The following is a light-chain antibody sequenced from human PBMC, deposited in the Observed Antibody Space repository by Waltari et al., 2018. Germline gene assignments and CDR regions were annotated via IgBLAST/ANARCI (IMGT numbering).Light chain of an antibody. J-gene: IGKJ2*01. CDR1: QSVSSSY. CDR3: QQYYTTPYT. Sequence: EIVLTQSPATLSLSPGERATLSCGASQSVSSSYLAWYQQKPGLAPRLLIYDASSRATGIPDRFSGIGSGTDFTLTISRLEPEDFAVYYCQQYYTTPYTFGQGTKLEIK. CDR2: DAS. V-gene: IGKV3D-20*01.